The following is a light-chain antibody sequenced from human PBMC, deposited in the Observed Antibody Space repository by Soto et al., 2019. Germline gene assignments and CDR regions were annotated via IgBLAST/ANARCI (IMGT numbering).Light chain of an antibody. CDR3: CSYAGSRTLV. V-gene: IGLV2-23*01. CDR1: SSDVGSYNL. Sequence: QSALTQPASVSGSPGQSITISCTGTSSDVGSYNLVSWYQKYPGKAPKLMIYEGTKRPSGVSNRFSGSKSGNTASLIISGLQAEDEADYYCCSYAGSRTLVFGGGTKLTVL. J-gene: IGLJ2*01. CDR2: EGT.